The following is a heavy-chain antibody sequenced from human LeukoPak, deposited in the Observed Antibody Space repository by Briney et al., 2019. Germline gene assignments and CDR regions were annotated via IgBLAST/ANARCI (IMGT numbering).Heavy chain of an antibody. Sequence: SETLSLTCTVSGGSISSYYWSWIRQPPGKGLGWIGYIYYSGSTNYNPSLKSRVTISVDTSKNQFSLKLSSVTAADTDVYYCARGSMVRGNWFDPWGQGPLVTVSS. J-gene: IGHJ5*02. CDR2: IYYSGST. V-gene: IGHV4-59*01. CDR1: GGSISSYY. CDR3: ARGSMVRGNWFDP. D-gene: IGHD3-10*01.